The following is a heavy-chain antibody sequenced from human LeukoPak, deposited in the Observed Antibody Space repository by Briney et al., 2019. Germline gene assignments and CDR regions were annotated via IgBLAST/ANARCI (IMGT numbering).Heavy chain of an antibody. V-gene: IGHV3-21*01. CDR3: ASEYYDSSGYPVHLLKTDY. J-gene: IGHJ4*02. CDR1: GFTFSRYS. Sequence: GGSLRLSCAASGFTFSRYSMNWVRQAPGKGLEWVSSISSSSSYIYYADSVKGRFTISRDNAKNSLYLQMNSLRAEDTAVYYCASEYYDSSGYPVHLLKTDYWGQGTLVTVSS. CDR2: ISSSSSYI. D-gene: IGHD3-22*01.